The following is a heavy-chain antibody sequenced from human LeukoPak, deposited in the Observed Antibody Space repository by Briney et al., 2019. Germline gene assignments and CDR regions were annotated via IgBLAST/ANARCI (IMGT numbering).Heavy chain of an antibody. CDR3: ARAARYYYGMDV. Sequence: QTGGSLRLSCAASGVTFSSYAMSWVRQAPGKGLEWVSAISGSGGSTYYADSVKGRFTISRDNSKNTLYLQMNSLRAEDTAVYYCARAARYYYGMDVWGQGTTVTVSS. J-gene: IGHJ6*02. CDR1: GVTFSSYA. CDR2: ISGSGGST. V-gene: IGHV3-23*01. D-gene: IGHD6-6*01.